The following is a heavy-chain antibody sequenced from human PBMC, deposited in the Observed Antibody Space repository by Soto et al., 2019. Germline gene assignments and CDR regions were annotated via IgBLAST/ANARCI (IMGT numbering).Heavy chain of an antibody. V-gene: IGHV1-24*01. CDR3: ATALGYCSSTSCYTGWFDS. Sequence: ASVKVSCKVSGYTLTELSMHWVRQAPGKGLEWMGGFDPEDGETIYAQKFQGRVTMTEDTSTDTAYMELSSLRSEDTAVYYCATALGYCSSTSCYTGWFDSCGKGPLVTVSS. D-gene: IGHD2-2*02. J-gene: IGHJ5*01. CDR1: GYTLTELS. CDR2: FDPEDGET.